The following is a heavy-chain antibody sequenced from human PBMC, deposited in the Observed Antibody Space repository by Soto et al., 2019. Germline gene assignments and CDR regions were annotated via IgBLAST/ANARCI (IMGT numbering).Heavy chain of an antibody. J-gene: IGHJ4*02. Sequence: QLQLQESGSGLVKPSQTLSLTCAVSGDSISSGGYSWNWIRQPPGKGLEWIGYIYYSGSTYYNPSLKSRLTISVDRSKNQFSLRLTSVTAADTAVYYCARDSRWGYYFDYWGQGTLVTVSS. D-gene: IGHD3-16*01. CDR2: IYYSGST. CDR3: ARDSRWGYYFDY. V-gene: IGHV4-30-2*01. CDR1: GDSISSGGYS.